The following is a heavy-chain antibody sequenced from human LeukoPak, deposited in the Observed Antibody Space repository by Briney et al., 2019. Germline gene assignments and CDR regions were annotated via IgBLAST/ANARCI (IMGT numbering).Heavy chain of an antibody. J-gene: IGHJ3*02. V-gene: IGHV3-21*01. CDR1: GFTFSSYE. CDR2: ISSSSSYI. Sequence: PGGSLRLSCAASGFTFSSYEMNWVRQAPGKGLEWVSSISSSSSYIYYADSVKGRFTISRDNAKNSLYLQMNSLRAEDTAVYYCARDRALNDAFDIWGQGTVVTVSS. CDR3: ARDRALNDAFDI.